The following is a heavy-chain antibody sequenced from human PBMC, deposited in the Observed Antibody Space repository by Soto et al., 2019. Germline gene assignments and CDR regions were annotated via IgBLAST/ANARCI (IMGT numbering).Heavy chain of an antibody. J-gene: IGHJ4*02. D-gene: IGHD1-26*01. Sequence: PSETLSLTCTVSGGCITRYYWSWIRQPPGKGLEWISYISDSGATRSNPSLNSRVTTSVDTSKNQFSLKLNSVTAADTAVYYCARGAMGNGYFDLWGQGIVVTVSS. CDR2: ISDSGAT. CDR3: ARGAMGNGYFDL. V-gene: IGHV4-59*01. CDR1: GGCITRYY.